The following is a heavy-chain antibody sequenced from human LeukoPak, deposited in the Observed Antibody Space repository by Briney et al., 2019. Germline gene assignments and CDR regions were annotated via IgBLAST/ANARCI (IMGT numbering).Heavy chain of an antibody. CDR2: IYHSGST. V-gene: IGHV4-39*07. CDR3: ASSPLGIAAAGVCWFDP. D-gene: IGHD6-13*01. CDR1: GGSISSSSYY. Sequence: SETLSLTCTVSGGSISSSSYYWGWIRQPPGKGLEWIGSIYHSGSTYYNPSLKSRVTISVDTSKNQFSLKLSSVTAADTAVYYCASSPLGIAAAGVCWFDPWGQGTLVTVSS. J-gene: IGHJ5*02.